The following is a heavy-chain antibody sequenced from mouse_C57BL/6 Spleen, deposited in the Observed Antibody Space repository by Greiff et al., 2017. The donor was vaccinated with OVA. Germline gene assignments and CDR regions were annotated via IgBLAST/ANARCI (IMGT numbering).Heavy chain of an antibody. J-gene: IGHJ3*01. D-gene: IGHD1-1*01. CDR2: ISSGSSTI. CDR3: ARNHYGSSTAWFAY. CDR1: GFTFSDYG. Sequence: EVKLVESGGGLVKPGGSLKLSCAASGFTFSDYGMHWVRQAPEKGLEWVAYISSGSSTIYYADTVKGRFTISRDNAKNTLFLQMTSLRSEDTAMYYCARNHYGSSTAWFAYWGQGTLVTVSA. V-gene: IGHV5-17*01.